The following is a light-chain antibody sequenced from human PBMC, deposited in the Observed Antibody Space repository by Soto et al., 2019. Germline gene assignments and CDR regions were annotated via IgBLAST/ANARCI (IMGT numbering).Light chain of an antibody. CDR1: SSDVGGYNY. J-gene: IGLJ1*01. CDR2: EVN. V-gene: IGLV2-14*01. Sequence: QSVLTQPASVSGSPGQSITISCTGTSSDVGGYNYVSWYQQHPGKAPKLMIYEVNNRPSGVSNRFSGSKSGNTASLTISGLQAGDEADYYCSSYTSSSTRVFGTGTKVTVL. CDR3: SSYTSSSTRV.